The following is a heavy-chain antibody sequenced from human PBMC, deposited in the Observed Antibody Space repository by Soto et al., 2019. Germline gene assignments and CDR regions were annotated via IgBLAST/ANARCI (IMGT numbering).Heavy chain of an antibody. CDR2: ISYDGSNK. J-gene: IGHJ4*02. V-gene: IGHV3-30*18. CDR1: GFTFSSYG. Sequence: GGSLRLSCAASGFTFSSYGMHWVRQAPGKGLEWVAVISYDGSNKYYADSVKGRFTISRDNSKNTLYLQMNSLSAEDTAVYYCAKEAWYYFDYWGQGTLVTVSS. CDR3: AKEAWYYFDY.